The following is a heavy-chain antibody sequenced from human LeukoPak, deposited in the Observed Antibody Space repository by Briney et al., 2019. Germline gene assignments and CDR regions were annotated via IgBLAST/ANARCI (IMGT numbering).Heavy chain of an antibody. CDR2: IKQDGSEK. D-gene: IGHD7-27*01. Sequence: SGGSLRLSCAACGFTFSIYWMSWVRQAPGKGLEWVANIKQDGSEKYYVDSVKGRFTISRDNAKNSLYLQMNSLRAEDTAVYYCARDRQPGNYWGQGTLVTVSS. CDR1: GFTFSIYW. V-gene: IGHV3-7*01. CDR3: ARDRQPGNY. J-gene: IGHJ4*02.